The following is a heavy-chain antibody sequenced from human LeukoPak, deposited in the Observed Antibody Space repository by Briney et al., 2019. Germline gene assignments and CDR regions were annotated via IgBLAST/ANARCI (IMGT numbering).Heavy chain of an antibody. D-gene: IGHD4-11*01. V-gene: IGHV5-51*01. Sequence: GESLKISCKASGYSFTSYWIGWVRQMPGKGLEYMGTIDPRDSSTRYSPSFQGQVTISADKSIITAYLEWSSPRASDTAMYYCARGYDYSNYWGQGTLVTVSS. CDR3: ARGYDYSNY. J-gene: IGHJ4*02. CDR2: IDPRDSST. CDR1: GYSFTSYW.